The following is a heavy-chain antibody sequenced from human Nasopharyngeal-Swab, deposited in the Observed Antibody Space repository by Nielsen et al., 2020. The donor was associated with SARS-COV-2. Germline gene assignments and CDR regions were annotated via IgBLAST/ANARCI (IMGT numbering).Heavy chain of an antibody. J-gene: IGHJ6*02. Sequence: SQTLSLTCAVYGGSLSGYYWSWIRQPPGKGLEWIGEINHSGSTNYNPSLKSRVTISVDTSKNQFSLKLSSVTAADTAVYYCARGSPRSGMDVWGQGTTVTVSS. CDR2: INHSGST. V-gene: IGHV4-34*01. CDR1: GGSLSGYY. CDR3: ARGSPRSGMDV.